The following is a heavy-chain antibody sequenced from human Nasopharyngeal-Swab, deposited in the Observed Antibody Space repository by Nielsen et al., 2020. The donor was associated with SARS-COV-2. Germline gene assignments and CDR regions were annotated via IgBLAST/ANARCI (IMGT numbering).Heavy chain of an antibody. Sequence: GESLKISCAASGFTFSTYAMTWVRQAPGKGLEWVSTIDAGGGNTWYADSVKGRFTISRDNSKNTLYLQMNSLRAEDTAVYYCARDLGGGYCTTTNCPGSWGQGTLVTVSS. CDR3: ARDLGGGYCTTTNCPGS. CDR1: GFTFSTYA. V-gene: IGHV3-23*01. CDR2: IDAGGGNT. D-gene: IGHD2-2*01. J-gene: IGHJ1*01.